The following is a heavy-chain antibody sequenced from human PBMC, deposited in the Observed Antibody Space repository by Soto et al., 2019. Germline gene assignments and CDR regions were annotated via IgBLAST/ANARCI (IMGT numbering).Heavy chain of an antibody. CDR1: SGSISDYNW. D-gene: IGHD2-2*01. V-gene: IGHV4-4*02. Sequence: SETLSLTCAVSSGSISDYNWWSWVRQPPEKGLEWIGEVFRSGNTDYNPSFKGRVTISLDGSKNQFSLQLSSVTAADTAVYYCARRAVVPAAIGFDSWGQGTLVTVSS. CDR2: VFRSGNT. J-gene: IGHJ4*02. CDR3: ARRAVVPAAIGFDS.